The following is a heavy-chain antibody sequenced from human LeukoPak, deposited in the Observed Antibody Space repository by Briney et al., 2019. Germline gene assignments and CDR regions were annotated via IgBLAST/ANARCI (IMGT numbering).Heavy chain of an antibody. V-gene: IGHV4-34*01. Sequence: SETLSLTCAVYGGSFSGYYWSWIRQPPGKGLEWIGEINHSGSTNYNPSLKSRVTISVDASKNQFSLKLSSVTAADTAVYYCARGSGWYSHYYYYYMDVWGKGTTVTVSS. D-gene: IGHD6-19*01. CDR1: GGSFSGYY. J-gene: IGHJ6*03. CDR2: INHSGST. CDR3: ARGSGWYSHYYYYYMDV.